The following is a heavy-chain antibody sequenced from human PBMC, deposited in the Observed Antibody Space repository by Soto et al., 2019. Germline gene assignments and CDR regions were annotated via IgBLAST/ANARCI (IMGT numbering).Heavy chain of an antibody. CDR1: GFTVSSKY. Sequence: ESGGGLVQPGGSLRLSCAASGFTVSSKYMSWVRQAPGKRLEWVSLIQSGGTTYYADSVKGRFTISRDRSENTLHLQMDSLRAEDTAVYYCARDDVLGDGGSCYGVPMDGWGKGTTVTVAS. J-gene: IGHJ6*03. CDR3: ARDDVLGDGGSCYGVPMDG. D-gene: IGHD2-15*01. V-gene: IGHV3-66*01. CDR2: IQSGGTT.